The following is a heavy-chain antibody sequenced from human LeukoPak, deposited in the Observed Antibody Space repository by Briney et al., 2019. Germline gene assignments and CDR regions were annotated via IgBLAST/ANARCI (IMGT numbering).Heavy chain of an antibody. CDR3: ARYSYYYGSGEGSLFDY. J-gene: IGHJ4*02. CDR1: GFTFRNYW. D-gene: IGHD3-10*01. V-gene: IGHV3-7*03. Sequence: GGSLRLSCAASGFTFRNYWMSWVRQAPGTGLEWVANIKQDGSDRNYVTSVRGRFTISRDNAESSLFLQMNSMRAEDTAVYYCARYSYYYGSGEGSLFDYWGQGTLVTVSS. CDR2: IKQDGSDR.